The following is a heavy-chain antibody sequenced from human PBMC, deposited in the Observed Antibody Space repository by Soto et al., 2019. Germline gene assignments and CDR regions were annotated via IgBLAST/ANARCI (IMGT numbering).Heavy chain of an antibody. CDR3: ARENGHPGHNYAMDV. D-gene: IGHD2-8*01. V-gene: IGHV3-11*01. J-gene: IGHJ6*02. CDR1: GFSFSAYY. Sequence: GGSLRLSCAASGFSFSAYYMSWIRQAPGKGLEWVSYISFNGDVTRYSDSVEGRFTVSRDNAKKSLYLQMNSLRVEDTAVYYCARENGHPGHNYAMDVWGQGATVTVSS. CDR2: ISFNGDVT.